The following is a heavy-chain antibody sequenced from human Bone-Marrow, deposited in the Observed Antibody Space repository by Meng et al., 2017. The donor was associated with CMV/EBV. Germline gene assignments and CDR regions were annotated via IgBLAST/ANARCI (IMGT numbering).Heavy chain of an antibody. CDR3: ARGNCSGGSCYLDY. CDR2: ISGSGGST. CDR1: GFTFSSYA. J-gene: IGHJ4*02. Sequence: SGFTFSSYAMSGVRQAPGKGLEWVSAISGSGGSTYYADSVKGRFTISRDNSKNTLYLQMNSLRAEDTAVYYCARGNCSGGSCYLDYWGQGTLVTVSS. V-gene: IGHV3-23*01. D-gene: IGHD2-15*01.